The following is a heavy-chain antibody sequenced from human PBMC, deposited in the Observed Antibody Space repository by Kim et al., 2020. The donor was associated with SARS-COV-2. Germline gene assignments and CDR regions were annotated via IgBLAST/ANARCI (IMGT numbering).Heavy chain of an antibody. Sequence: AQKFTGRVTITADKSTSTAYMELSSLRSEDTAVYYCARGGYYDSSGYDYWGQGTLVTVSS. D-gene: IGHD3-22*01. V-gene: IGHV1-69*04. J-gene: IGHJ4*02. CDR3: ARGGYYDSSGYDY.